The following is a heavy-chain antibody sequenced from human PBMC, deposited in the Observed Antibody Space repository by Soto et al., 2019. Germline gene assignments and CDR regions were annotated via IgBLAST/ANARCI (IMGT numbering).Heavy chain of an antibody. CDR1: GFTFSDYY. Sequence: QVHLVESGGGLVKPGGSLRLSCAASGFTFSDYYMHWSRQAPGKGLEWVSYISGSGDTIHYSDSVQGRFTISRDNAKSSLYLQMSSLRAEDTAVYYCARVGCSASCFSDWFDPWGQGTLVTVSS. CDR2: ISGSGDTI. CDR3: ARVGCSASCFSDWFDP. D-gene: IGHD2-2*01. V-gene: IGHV3-11*01. J-gene: IGHJ5*02.